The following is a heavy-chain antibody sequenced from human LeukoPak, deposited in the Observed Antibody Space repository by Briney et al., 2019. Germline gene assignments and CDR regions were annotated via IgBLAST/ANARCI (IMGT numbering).Heavy chain of an antibody. CDR1: GFTVSTNY. Sequence: LGRSLRLSCAASGFTVSTNYMSWVRQAPGRGLEWVSVIYAGGTTYYADSVRGRFTISRDNSKNTLYLQMNSLRDEDTAVYYCARDSSGWYDHWGQGTLVTVSS. V-gene: IGHV3-53*01. CDR3: ARDSSGWYDH. CDR2: IYAGGTT. D-gene: IGHD6-19*01. J-gene: IGHJ5*02.